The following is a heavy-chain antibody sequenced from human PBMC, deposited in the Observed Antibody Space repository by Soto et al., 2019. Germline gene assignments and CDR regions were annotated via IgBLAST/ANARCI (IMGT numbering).Heavy chain of an antibody. Sequence: EVQVLESGGGLVQPGGSLRLSCVASGFTFSDFAISWVRQAPGKGLEWVSSISRSGGTIYYADSVKGRFTISRDNSNNTLYLLMHSLRADDTAVYFCAKLRGSGWYFHYWGQGTLVAVSS. J-gene: IGHJ4*02. CDR1: GFTFSDFA. CDR3: AKLRGSGWYFHY. V-gene: IGHV3-23*01. D-gene: IGHD6-19*01. CDR2: ISRSGGTI.